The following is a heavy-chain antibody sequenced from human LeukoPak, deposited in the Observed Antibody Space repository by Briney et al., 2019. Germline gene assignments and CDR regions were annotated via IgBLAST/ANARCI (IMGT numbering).Heavy chain of an antibody. CDR2: IYPGDSDT. Sequence: GESLKISCKGSGYIFTSYWIGWVRQMPGKGLEWMGIIYPGDSDTRYSPSFQGQVTISADKSISTAYLQWSSLKASDTAMYYCARRGSRDIVVVPADRSFDYWGQGTLVTVSS. D-gene: IGHD2-2*01. CDR1: GYIFTSYW. CDR3: ARRGSRDIVVVPADRSFDY. V-gene: IGHV5-51*01. J-gene: IGHJ4*02.